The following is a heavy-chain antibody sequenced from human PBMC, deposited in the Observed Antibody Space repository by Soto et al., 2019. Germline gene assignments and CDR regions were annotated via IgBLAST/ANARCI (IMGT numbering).Heavy chain of an antibody. J-gene: IGHJ3*02. CDR1: GYALRDYS. CDR2: TGTRRKYT. CDR3: VRERDGAFDI. V-gene: IGHV3-48*02. Sequence: PGGSLRLSCAASGYALRDYSMNWVRQAPGKGLEWVSYTGTRRKYTFYADSVRGRFTISRDDARNSVYLQLNSLRDEDTAVYYWVRERDGAFDIWGQGTMVTVSS. D-gene: IGHD3-10*01.